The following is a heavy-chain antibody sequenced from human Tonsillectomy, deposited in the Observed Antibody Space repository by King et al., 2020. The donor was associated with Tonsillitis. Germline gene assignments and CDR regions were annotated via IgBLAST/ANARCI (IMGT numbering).Heavy chain of an antibody. CDR3: TTWGFKVTTTFDY. V-gene: IGHV3-15*01. J-gene: IGHJ4*02. CDR2: IKPKTEGGTT. CDR1: GFTFSNAW. Sequence: VQLVESGGGLIEPGGSLRLSCAASGFTFSNAWMNWVRQAPGEGLEWVGRIKPKTEGGTTDYAAPVKGRFTISRDDSKNTLNLQMNSLKTEDTAVYYCTTWGFKVTTTFDYWGQGTLVTVSS. D-gene: IGHD1-1*01.